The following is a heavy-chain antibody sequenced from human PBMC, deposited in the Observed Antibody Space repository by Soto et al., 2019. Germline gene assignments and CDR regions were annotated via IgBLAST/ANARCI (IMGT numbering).Heavy chain of an antibody. CDR1: GGSISSYY. CDR2: IYYSGST. D-gene: IGHD3-22*01. J-gene: IGHJ4*02. V-gene: IGHV4-59*01. CDR3: ARPENYYDSSGYRY. Sequence: PSETLSLTCTVSGGSISSYYWSWIRQPPGKGLEWIGYIYYSGSTNYNPSLKSRVTISVDTSKNQFSLKLSSVTAADTAVYYCARPENYYDSSGYRYWGQGTLVTVSS.